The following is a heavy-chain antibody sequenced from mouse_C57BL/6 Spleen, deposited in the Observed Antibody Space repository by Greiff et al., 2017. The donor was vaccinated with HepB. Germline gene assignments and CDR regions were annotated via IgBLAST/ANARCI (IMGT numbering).Heavy chain of an antibody. D-gene: IGHD1-1*01. CDR3: ARGPYYGSRGYAMDY. V-gene: IGHV1-55*01. CDR1: GYTFTSYW. Sequence: QVQLQQPGAELVKPGASVKMSCKASGYTFTSYWITWVKQRPGQGLEWIGDIYPGSGSTNYNEKFKSKATLTVDTSSSTAYMQLSSLTSEDSAVYYCARGPYYGSRGYAMDYWGQGTSVTVSS. J-gene: IGHJ4*01. CDR2: IYPGSGST.